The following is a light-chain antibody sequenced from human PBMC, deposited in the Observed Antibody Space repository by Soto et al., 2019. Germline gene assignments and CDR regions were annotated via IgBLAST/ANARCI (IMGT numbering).Light chain of an antibody. CDR2: KAS. CDR1: QSISSW. CDR3: QQYNSYWT. V-gene: IGKV1-5*03. J-gene: IGKJ1*01. Sequence: DFPMTQAPSTPSASVGDKVTITCRASQSISSWLAWYQQKPGKAPKLLIYKASSLESGVPSRFSGSGSGTEFTLTISSLQPDDFATYYCQQYNSYWTFGQGTK.